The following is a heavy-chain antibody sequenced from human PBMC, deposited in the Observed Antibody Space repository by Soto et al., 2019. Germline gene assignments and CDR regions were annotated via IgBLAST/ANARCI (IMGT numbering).Heavy chain of an antibody. J-gene: IGHJ3*02. V-gene: IGHV3-30-3*01. D-gene: IGHD2-2*01. Sequence: GGSLRLSCAASGFTFSSYAMHWVRQAPGKGLEWVAVISYDGSNKYYADSVKGRFTISRDNSKNTLYLQMNSLRAEDTAVYYCARVSGKAQPRNAFDIWGQGTMVTVSS. CDR3: ARVSGKAQPRNAFDI. CDR2: ISYDGSNK. CDR1: GFTFSSYA.